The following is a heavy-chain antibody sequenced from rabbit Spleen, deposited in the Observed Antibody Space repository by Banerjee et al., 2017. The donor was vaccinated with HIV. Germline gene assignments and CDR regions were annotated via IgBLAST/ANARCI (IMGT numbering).Heavy chain of an antibody. CDR3: ARDNGSGDYIDVYFDL. J-gene: IGHJ4*01. CDR2: IVPIFGVT. D-gene: IGHD1-1*01. CDR1: GFDFSTYS. V-gene: IGHV1S7*01. Sequence: QELVESGGGLVQPGESLKLSCKASGFDFSTYSMSWVRQAPGKGLEWIGYIVPIFGVTYYANWVNGRFTISSHNAQNTLYLQLNSLTAADTATYFCARDNGSGDYIDVYFDLWGPGTLVTVS.